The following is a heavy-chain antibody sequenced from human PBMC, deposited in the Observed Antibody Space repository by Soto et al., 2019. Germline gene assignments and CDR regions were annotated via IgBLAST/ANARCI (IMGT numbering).Heavy chain of an antibody. CDR2: IIPIFGRV. V-gene: IGHV1-69*06. Sequence: QVQLVQSGAEVKKPGSSVKVSCKASGGTFSTYTINWVRQAPGQGLEWMGGIIPIFGRVNDAQKFQGRVTITADKSTSTAYMELSSLRSEDTAVYYCARASTVTFPFYVMDVWGQGTTVTVSS. J-gene: IGHJ6*02. D-gene: IGHD4-4*01. CDR1: GGTFSTYT. CDR3: ARASTVTFPFYVMDV.